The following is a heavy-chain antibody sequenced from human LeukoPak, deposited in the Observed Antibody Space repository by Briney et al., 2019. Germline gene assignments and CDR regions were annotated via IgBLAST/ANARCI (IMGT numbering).Heavy chain of an antibody. Sequence: PSETLSLTCTVSGGSIGSTTYYWGWIRQPPGKGLEWIGTIFCSGSTYYNPSLKSRVTISVDTSKNQFSLRPSSVTAADTAVYYCARHWADAFDIWGQGTMVTVSS. CDR2: IFCSGST. V-gene: IGHV4-39*01. CDR3: ARHWADAFDI. D-gene: IGHD7-27*01. J-gene: IGHJ3*02. CDR1: GGSIGSTTYY.